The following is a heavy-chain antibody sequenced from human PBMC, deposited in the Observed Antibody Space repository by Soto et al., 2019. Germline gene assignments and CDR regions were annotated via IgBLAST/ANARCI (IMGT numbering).Heavy chain of an antibody. CDR1: GFNFGGYG. V-gene: IGHV3-33*01. D-gene: IGHD6-19*01. CDR2: IWYDGSNK. J-gene: IGHJ2*01. CDR3: ARDIAVAVSNWYFDL. Sequence: GGSLRLSCAASGFNFGGYGMHWVRRAPGKGLEWVALIWYDGSNKYYADSVKGRFTIFRDNSKNTLSLQMNSLRAEDTAVYYCARDIAVAVSNWYFDLWGRGTLVTVPS.